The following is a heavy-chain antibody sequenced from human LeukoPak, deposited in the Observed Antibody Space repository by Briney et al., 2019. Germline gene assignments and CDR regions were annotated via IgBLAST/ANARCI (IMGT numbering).Heavy chain of an antibody. CDR3: ARGGTVITLYYDS. J-gene: IGHJ4*02. CDR2: IWYDGSHY. D-gene: IGHD4-11*01. V-gene: IGHV3-33*01. CDR1: GFTFSSYG. Sequence: GGSLRLSCAASGFTFSSYGMHWVRQAPGKGLEWVSVIWYDGSHYYYTDSVKGRFSISRDNSKHTLYLQMNSLTAGDTAVYYCARGGTVITLYYDSWGQGTLVTVSS.